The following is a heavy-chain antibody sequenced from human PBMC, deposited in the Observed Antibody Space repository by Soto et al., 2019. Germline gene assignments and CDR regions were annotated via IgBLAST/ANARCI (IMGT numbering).Heavy chain of an antibody. Sequence: GGSLRLSCAASGFIFSDHYMDWVRQAPGKGLEWVGRSRNKANSYTTEYAASVKGRFTISRDDSKNSLYLQMNSLKTEDTAVYYCTRSSRLGYCSSGNCPTTSYFDYCGEGTLVTVSS. D-gene: IGHD2-15*01. V-gene: IGHV3-72*01. CDR1: GFIFSDHY. CDR3: TRSSRLGYCSSGNCPTTSYFDY. CDR2: SRNKANSYTT. J-gene: IGHJ4*02.